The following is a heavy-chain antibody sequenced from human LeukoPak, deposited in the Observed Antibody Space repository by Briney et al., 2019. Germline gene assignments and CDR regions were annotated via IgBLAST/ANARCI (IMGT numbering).Heavy chain of an antibody. Sequence: SETLSLTCTVSGGSISSYYWSWIRQPPGKGLEWIGYIYTSGSTNYNPSLKSRVTISVDTSKNQFSLKLSSVTAADTAVYYCARQVGATDFDYWGQGTLATVSS. CDR3: ARQVGATDFDY. D-gene: IGHD1-26*01. J-gene: IGHJ4*02. CDR2: IYTSGST. CDR1: GGSISSYY. V-gene: IGHV4-4*09.